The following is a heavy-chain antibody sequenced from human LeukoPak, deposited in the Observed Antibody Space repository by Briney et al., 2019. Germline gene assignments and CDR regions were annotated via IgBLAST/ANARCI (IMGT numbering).Heavy chain of an antibody. CDR2: IKQDGSEK. J-gene: IGHJ6*03. CDR3: ARGRNCTGTSCSISFYYYMDV. CDR1: GFTFSVYW. D-gene: IGHD2-2*01. Sequence: PGGSLRLSCAASGFTFSVYWMSWVRQAPGKGLEWVANIKQDGSEKYYVDSVKGRITISRDNAKNSLYLQVNSLRAEDTAVYYCARGRNCTGTSCSISFYYYMDVWGKGTTVTVSS. V-gene: IGHV3-7*01.